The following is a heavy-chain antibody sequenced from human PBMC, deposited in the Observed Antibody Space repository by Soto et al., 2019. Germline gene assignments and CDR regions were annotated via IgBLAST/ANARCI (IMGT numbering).Heavy chain of an antibody. V-gene: IGHV3-30*18. D-gene: IGHD3-10*01. CDR3: AKSFYYGSGSYYIGGLRAFYGMDV. Sequence: GGSLRLSCAASGFTFSSYGMHWVRQAPGKGLEWVAVISYDGSNKYYADSVKGRFTSSRDNSKNTLYLQMNSLRAEDTAVYYCAKSFYYGSGSYYIGGLRAFYGMDVWGQGTTVTVSS. J-gene: IGHJ6*02. CDR2: ISYDGSNK. CDR1: GFTFSSYG.